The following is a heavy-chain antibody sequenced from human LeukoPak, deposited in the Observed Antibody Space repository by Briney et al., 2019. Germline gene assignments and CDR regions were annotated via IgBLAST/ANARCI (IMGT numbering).Heavy chain of an antibody. CDR2: INPNSGGT. D-gene: IGHD6-13*01. CDR1: GYTFTGYY. J-gene: IGHJ4*02. Sequence: ASVKVSCKASGYTFTGYYMHWVRQAPGQGLDWMGWINPNSGGTNYGQKFQGRVTMTRDTSISTAYMELSRLRSDDTAVYYCARGDSSSWYYFDYWGQGTLVTVSS. V-gene: IGHV1-2*02. CDR3: ARGDSSSWYYFDY.